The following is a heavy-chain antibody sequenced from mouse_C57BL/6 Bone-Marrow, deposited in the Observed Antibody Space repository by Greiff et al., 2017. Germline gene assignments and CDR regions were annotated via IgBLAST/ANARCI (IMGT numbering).Heavy chain of an antibody. J-gene: IGHJ2*01. CDR3: ARSGVYGYDEGVDY. V-gene: IGHV1-50*01. CDR1: GYTFTSYW. D-gene: IGHD2-2*01. CDR2: IDPSDSYT. Sequence: QVQLQQPGAELVKPGASVKLSCKASGYTFTSYWMQWVKQRPGQGLEWIGEIDPSDSYTNYNQTFKGKDTLTVDTSSSTAYMQLSSRTSEDSAVYYGARSGVYGYDEGVDYWGQGTTLTVSS.